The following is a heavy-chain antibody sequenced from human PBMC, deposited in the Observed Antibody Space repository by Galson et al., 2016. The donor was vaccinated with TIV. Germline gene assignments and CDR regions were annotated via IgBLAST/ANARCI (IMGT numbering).Heavy chain of an antibody. V-gene: IGHV1-69*05. Sequence: SVKVSCKASGGSFISYTISWVRQAPGQGLEWMGGIIPVFGTANYAQNFQGRVTITTDESTSTAYMELSSLRADDTAVYYCASPRVRAASPTHWYFDLGGRGILVTASS. D-gene: IGHD2-2*01. CDR3: ASPRVRAASPTHWYFDL. CDR2: IIPVFGTA. J-gene: IGHJ2*01. CDR1: GGSFISYT.